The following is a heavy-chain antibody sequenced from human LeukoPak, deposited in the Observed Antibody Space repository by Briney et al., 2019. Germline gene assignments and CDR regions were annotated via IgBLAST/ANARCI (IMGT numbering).Heavy chain of an antibody. CDR2: ISSSGSTI. Sequence: GGSLRLSCAASGFTFSDYYMSWIRQAPGKGLEWVSYISSSGSTIYYADSVKGRFTISRDNSKNTLYLQMNSLRAEDTAVYYCAKGIAATQGADWFDPWGQGTLVTVSS. J-gene: IGHJ5*02. CDR1: GFTFSDYY. V-gene: IGHV3-11*01. CDR3: AKGIAATQGADWFDP. D-gene: IGHD2-15*01.